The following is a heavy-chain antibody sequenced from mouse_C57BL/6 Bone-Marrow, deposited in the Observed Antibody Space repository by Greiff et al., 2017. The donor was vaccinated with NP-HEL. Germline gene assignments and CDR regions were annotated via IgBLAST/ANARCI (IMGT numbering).Heavy chain of an antibody. CDR2: IYPGSGST. J-gene: IGHJ3*01. Sequence: QVQLQQSGAELVKPGASVKMSCKASGYTFTSYWITWVKQRPGQGLEWIGDIYPGSGSTNYNEKFKSKATLTVDTSSSTAYMQLSSLTSEDFAVYYCARSGLRPWFAYWGQGTLVTVSA. V-gene: IGHV1-55*01. CDR1: GYTFTSYW. D-gene: IGHD3-2*02. CDR3: ARSGLRPWFAY.